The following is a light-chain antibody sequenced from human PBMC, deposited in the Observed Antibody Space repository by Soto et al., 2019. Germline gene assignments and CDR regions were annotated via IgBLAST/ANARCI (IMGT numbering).Light chain of an antibody. CDR2: AAT. Sequence: DIQLTQSPSSLSASVGARVTLTCRASQDISTYLAWYQQKPGKAPNLLIYAATTLQSGVPSRFSGSGSGTEFTLTIASLQAEDVATYYCQQFNSYPGTFGGGTKVEIK. CDR1: QDISTY. J-gene: IGKJ4*02. V-gene: IGKV1-9*01. CDR3: QQFNSYPGT.